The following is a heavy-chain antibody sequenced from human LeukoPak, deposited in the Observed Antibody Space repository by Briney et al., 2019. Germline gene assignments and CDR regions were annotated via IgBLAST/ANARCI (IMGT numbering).Heavy chain of an antibody. CDR3: AKDMSGGDCPDY. CDR2: ISSSGSTI. D-gene: IGHD2-21*02. CDR1: GFTFSDYY. V-gene: IGHV3-11*04. Sequence: GGSLRLSCAASGFTFSDYYMSWIRQAPGKGLEWVSYISSSGSTIYYADSVKGRFTISRDNSKNTLYLQMNSLRAEDTAVYYCAKDMSGGDCPDYWGQGTLVTVSS. J-gene: IGHJ4*02.